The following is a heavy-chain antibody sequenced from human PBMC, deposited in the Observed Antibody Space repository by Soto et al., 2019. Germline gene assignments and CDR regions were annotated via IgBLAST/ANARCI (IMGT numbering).Heavy chain of an antibody. CDR1: GGSFSGYY. CDR3: ARVVTMVRGLIIRYYYGMDV. J-gene: IGHJ6*02. D-gene: IGHD3-10*01. V-gene: IGHV4-34*01. CDR2: INHSGST. Sequence: SETLSLTCAVYGGSFSGYYWSWIRQHPGKGLEWIGEINHSGSTNYNPSLKSRVTISVDTSKNQFSLKLSSVTAADTAVYYCARVVTMVRGLIIRYYYGMDVWGQGTTVTVSS.